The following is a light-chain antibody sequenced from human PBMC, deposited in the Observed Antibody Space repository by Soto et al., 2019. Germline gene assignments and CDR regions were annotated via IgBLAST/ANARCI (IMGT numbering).Light chain of an antibody. Sequence: EIMLTQSLATLSLSPGERATLSCRASQSVSNYLAWYQQKPGQAPRLLIYDASNRATGIPARFSGSGSGTDFTLTISSLESEDSAVYYCQQRSYWPPYTFGQGTKVDIK. CDR3: QQRSYWPPYT. V-gene: IGKV3-11*01. J-gene: IGKJ2*01. CDR1: QSVSNY. CDR2: DAS.